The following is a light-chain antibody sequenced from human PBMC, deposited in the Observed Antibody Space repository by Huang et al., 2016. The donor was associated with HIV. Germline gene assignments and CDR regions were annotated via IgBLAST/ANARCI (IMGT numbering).Light chain of an antibody. J-gene: IGKJ4*01. CDR3: QQYDNWPPGLT. CDR1: QNVRSN. V-gene: IGKV3D-15*01. CDR2: DTS. Sequence: EIVMTQSPATLSVSPGGGATLSCRASQNVRSNLAWYQQTPGRAPRLLIYDTSTRASGVPVRFSGSGSGTEVTLTISGLQSEDFAVYYWQQYDNWPPGLTFGGGTKVEI.